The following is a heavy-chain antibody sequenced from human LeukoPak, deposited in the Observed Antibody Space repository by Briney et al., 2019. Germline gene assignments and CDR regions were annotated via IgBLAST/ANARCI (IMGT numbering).Heavy chain of an antibody. D-gene: IGHD2-15*01. CDR2: IIPNFGTP. V-gene: IGHV1-69*06. J-gene: IGHJ5*02. CDR3: ARAGNIVVAVAAKGRYNWFDP. CDR1: GGTFSSYT. Sequence: PAASVKVSCKASGGTFSSYTISWVRQAPGQGLEWMGGIIPNFGTPNYAQKFQGRVTITADKSTSTAYMELSRLRSDDTAVYYCARAGNIVVAVAAKGRYNWFDPWGQGTLVTVSS.